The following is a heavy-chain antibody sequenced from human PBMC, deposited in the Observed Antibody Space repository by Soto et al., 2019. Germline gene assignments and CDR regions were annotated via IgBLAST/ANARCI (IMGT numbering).Heavy chain of an antibody. D-gene: IGHD2-15*01. V-gene: IGHV4-34*01. CDR1: GGSFSGCY. CDR2: INHSGST. Sequence: PSETLSLTCAVYGGSFSGCYWSWFRPPPGKGLEWIGEINHSGSTNYNPSLKSRVTISVDTSKNQFSLKLSSVTAADTAVYYCARVVVVVVAATTNYYYGMDVWGQGTTVTVSS. CDR3: ARVVVVVVAATTNYYYGMDV. J-gene: IGHJ6*02.